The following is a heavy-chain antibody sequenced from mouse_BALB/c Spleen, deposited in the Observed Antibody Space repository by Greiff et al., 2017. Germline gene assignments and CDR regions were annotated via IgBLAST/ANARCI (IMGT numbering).Heavy chain of an antibody. CDR2: ISSGGSYT. J-gene: IGHJ4*01. V-gene: IGHV5-9-4*01. CDR3: ARGESYYAMDY. Sequence: DVQLVESGGGLVKPGGSLKLSCAASGFTFSSYAMSWVRQSPEKRLEWVAEISSGGSYTYYPDTVTGRFTISRDNAKNTLYLEMSSLRSEDTAMYYCARGESYYAMDYWGQGTSVTVSS. CDR1: GFTFSSYA.